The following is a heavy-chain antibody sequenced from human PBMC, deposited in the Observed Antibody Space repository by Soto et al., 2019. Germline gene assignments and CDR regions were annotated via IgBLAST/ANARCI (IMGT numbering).Heavy chain of an antibody. J-gene: IGHJ4*02. CDR3: AREYRPGDFDY. D-gene: IGHD1-26*01. CDR1: GFTFSSYA. V-gene: IGHV3-30-3*01. CDR2: ISYDGSNK. Sequence: QVQLVESGGGVVQPGRSLRLSCAASGFTFSSYAMHWVRQAPGKGLEWVAVISYDGSNKYYADSVKGRFTISRDNSKNTLYLQMNSLRAEDTAVYYCAREYRPGDFDYWGQGTLVTVSS.